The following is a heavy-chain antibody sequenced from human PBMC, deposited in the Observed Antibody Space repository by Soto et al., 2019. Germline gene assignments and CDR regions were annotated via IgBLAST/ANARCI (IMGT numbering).Heavy chain of an antibody. V-gene: IGHV4-4*02. CDR1: AGSTSSNNQ. D-gene: IGHD6-19*01. CDR3: ARVAVAGTRFDY. J-gene: IGHJ4*02. CDR2: IYHSGST. Sequence: SQTLSVSCAGSAGSTSSNNQFIFVRQPPGKGLEWIGEIYHSGSTNYNPSLKSRVTISVDKSKNQFSLMLSSVTAADTAVYYCARVAVAGTRFDYWGQGTLVTVS.